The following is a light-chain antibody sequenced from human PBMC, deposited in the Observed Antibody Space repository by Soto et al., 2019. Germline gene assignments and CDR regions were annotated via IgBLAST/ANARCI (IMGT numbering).Light chain of an antibody. V-gene: IGLV2-14*03. J-gene: IGLJ2*01. CDR1: SSDVGAYNY. CDR3: SSYTSSSTQI. Sequence: QLVLTQPASVSGSPGQSITISCTGTSSDVGAYNYVSWYQQHPGKAPKLMIYDVSNRPSGVSYRFSGSKSGNTASLTISGLQTEDEADYYCSSYTSSSTQIFGGGTKLTVL. CDR2: DVS.